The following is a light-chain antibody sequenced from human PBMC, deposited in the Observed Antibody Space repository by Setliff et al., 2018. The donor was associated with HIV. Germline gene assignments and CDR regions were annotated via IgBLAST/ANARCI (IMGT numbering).Light chain of an antibody. CDR3: CSFTTNTPDV. Sequence: QSVLTQPASVSASPGQSITISCTGTSRDVGAYDYVSWYQQHPGKAPKLIIYEVTYRPSGVSNRFSGSKSGNTASLTISGLQAEDEADYYCCSFTTNTPDVFGTGTKSPS. J-gene: IGLJ1*01. V-gene: IGLV2-14*03. CDR1: SRDVGAYDY. CDR2: EVT.